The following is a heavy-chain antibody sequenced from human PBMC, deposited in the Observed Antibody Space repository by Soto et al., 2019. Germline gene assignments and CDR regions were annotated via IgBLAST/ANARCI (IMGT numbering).Heavy chain of an antibody. D-gene: IGHD5-12*01. V-gene: IGHV1-46*01. J-gene: IGHJ4*02. CDR3: ASAYVDIDKIDY. Sequence: ASVKVSCKASGYTFTSYYMHWVRQAPGQGLEWMGIISPSGGSTSYAQKFQGRVTMTRDTSTSTVYMELSSLRSEDTAVYYCASAYVDIDKIDYWGQGTMVTVYS. CDR2: ISPSGGST. CDR1: GYTFTSYY.